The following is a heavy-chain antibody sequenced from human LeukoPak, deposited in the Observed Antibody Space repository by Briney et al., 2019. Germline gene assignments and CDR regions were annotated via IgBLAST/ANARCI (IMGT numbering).Heavy chain of an antibody. CDR3: ARGRIVGATDY. V-gene: IGHV3-21*01. J-gene: IGHJ4*02. D-gene: IGHD1-26*01. CDR2: ISSSSSYI. CDR1: GFIFSSYS. Sequence: GGSLRLSCAASGFIFSSYSMNWVRQAPGKGLEWVSSISSSSSYIYYADSVRGRFTISRDNVKNSLYLQMNSLRAEDTAVYYCARGRIVGATDYWGQGTLVTVSS.